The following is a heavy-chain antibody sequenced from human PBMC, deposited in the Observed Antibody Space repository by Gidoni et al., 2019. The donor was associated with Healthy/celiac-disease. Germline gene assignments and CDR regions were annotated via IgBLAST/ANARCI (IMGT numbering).Heavy chain of an antibody. CDR1: GFTFSSYG. D-gene: IGHD3-10*01. V-gene: IGHV3-30*18. CDR3: AKVGRRLLWFGELSGAFDI. J-gene: IGHJ3*02. Sequence: QVQLVESGGGVVQPGRSLRLSCAASGFTFSSYGMHWVRQAPGKGLEWVAVISDDGSNKYYADSGKGRFTISRDNSKNTLYLQMNSRRAEDTAVYYCAKVGRRLLWFGELSGAFDIWGQGTMVTVSS. CDR2: ISDDGSNK.